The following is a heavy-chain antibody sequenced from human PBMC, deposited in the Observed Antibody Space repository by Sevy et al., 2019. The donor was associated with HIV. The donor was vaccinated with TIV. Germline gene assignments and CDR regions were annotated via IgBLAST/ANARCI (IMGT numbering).Heavy chain of an antibody. CDR3: TRDSSTWYTTYYFYGMDV. D-gene: IGHD2-2*01. J-gene: IGHJ6*02. CDR1: GFTFGDYA. Sequence: GGSLRLSCTSSGFTFGDYAMSWFRQAPGKGLEWVSFIRSKAYGGTTQYAASVKGRLTISRDDSKSIAYLQMNSLKTEDTAVYFCTRDSSTWYTTYYFYGMDVWGQGTTVTVSS. CDR2: IRSKAYGGTT. V-gene: IGHV3-49*03.